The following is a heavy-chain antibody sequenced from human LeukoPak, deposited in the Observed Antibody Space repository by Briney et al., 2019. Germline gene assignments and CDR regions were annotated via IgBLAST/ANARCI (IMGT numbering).Heavy chain of an antibody. CDR1: GGSISSHY. V-gene: IGHV4-59*11. CDR3: ARGSNDYNGMAV. Sequence: SETLSLTCTVSGGSISSHYWSWIRQPPGKGLEWIGYVYYSGSTNYNPSLKSRVTISVDTSKNQISLKLTSVTAVDTAVYFCARGSNDYNGMAVWGQGTTVTVSS. J-gene: IGHJ6*02. CDR2: VYYSGST.